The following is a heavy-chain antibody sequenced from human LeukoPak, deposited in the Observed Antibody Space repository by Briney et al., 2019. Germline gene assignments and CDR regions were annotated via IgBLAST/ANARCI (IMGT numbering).Heavy chain of an antibody. CDR1: GGTLRRYG. CDR2: INPSGGST. Sequence: ASVKVSRKTSGGTLRRYGLNWVRQAPGQGLEWMGVINPSGGSTSLEQKFQARLTMTRDTSTRTVYMELSGLSSEDTAVYYCVREIVVVPSAMGFDPWGQGNLVTVSS. CDR3: VREIVVVPSAMGFDP. D-gene: IGHD2-2*01. V-gene: IGHV1-46*01. J-gene: IGHJ5*02.